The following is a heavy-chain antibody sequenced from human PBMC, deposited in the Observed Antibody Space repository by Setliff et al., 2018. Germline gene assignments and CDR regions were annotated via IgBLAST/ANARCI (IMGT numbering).Heavy chain of an antibody. Sequence: PSETLSLTCTVSGGSISSGDYYWSWIRQPAGKGLEWIGRIYTSGSTNYNPSLKSRVTMSVDTSKNQFSLKLSSVTAADTAVYYCVRSGDSSGYEYYFDYWGQGTLVTVS. V-gene: IGHV4-61*02. J-gene: IGHJ4*02. D-gene: IGHD3-22*01. CDR2: IYTSGST. CDR3: VRSGDSSGYEYYFDY. CDR1: GGSISSGDYY.